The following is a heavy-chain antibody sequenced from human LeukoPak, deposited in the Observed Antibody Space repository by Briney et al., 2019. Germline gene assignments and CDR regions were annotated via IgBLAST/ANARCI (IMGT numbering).Heavy chain of an antibody. Sequence: GASVKVSCKASGGTFSSYAISWVRQAPGQGLEWMGRIIPIFGTANYAQKFQGRVTITTDESTSTAYMELSSLRSEDTAVYYCARVVYCGGDCLMGDRDVWGKGTTVTVSS. J-gene: IGHJ6*03. V-gene: IGHV1-69*05. CDR2: IIPIFGTA. D-gene: IGHD2-21*02. CDR3: ARVVYCGGDCLMGDRDV. CDR1: GGTFSSYA.